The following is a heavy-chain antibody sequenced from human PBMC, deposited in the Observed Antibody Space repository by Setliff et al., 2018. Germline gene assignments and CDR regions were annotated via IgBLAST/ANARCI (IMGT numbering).Heavy chain of an antibody. Sequence: SETLSLTCTVSGGSISTHYWSWIRLPPGKGLEWVGYMYYSEITKYNPSLESRVTISVDTSKNQFSLNLTSVTAADTAVYYCARGLAVNRFDPWGQGTLVTVSS. CDR3: ARGLAVNRFDP. V-gene: IGHV4-59*11. D-gene: IGHD3-16*01. CDR1: GGSISTHY. CDR2: MYYSEIT. J-gene: IGHJ5*02.